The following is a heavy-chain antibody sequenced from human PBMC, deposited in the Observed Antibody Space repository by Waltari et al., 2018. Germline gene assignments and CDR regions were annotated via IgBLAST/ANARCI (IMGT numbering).Heavy chain of an antibody. Sequence: EVQLVEPGGVVVQPGGSLRLSCAASVFTFDNYATHWVRQAPGKRLEWVSMINWDGYRTYYADSGKGRVTMSRDNSRKALVLQMNSRRGEDTARYYCARDIGPTGTTAYFDYWGQGTLVTVTS. CDR1: VFTFDNYA. V-gene: IGHV3-43D*04. CDR2: INWDGYRT. D-gene: IGHD1-7*01. J-gene: IGHJ4*02. CDR3: ARDIGPTGTTAYFDY.